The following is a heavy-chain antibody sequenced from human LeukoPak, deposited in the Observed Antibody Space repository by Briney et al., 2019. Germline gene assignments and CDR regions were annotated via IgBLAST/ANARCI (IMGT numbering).Heavy chain of an antibody. V-gene: IGHV4-59*10. D-gene: IGHD2-2*01. CDR1: GGSFSGYY. Sequence: PSETLSLTCAVYGGSFSGYYWSWIRQPAGKGLEWIGRIYTSGSTNYNPSLKSRVTMSVDTSKNQFSLKLSSVTAADTAVYYCARQEGYQLLFNYWGQGTLVTVSS. CDR2: IYTSGST. CDR3: ARQEGYQLLFNY. J-gene: IGHJ4*02.